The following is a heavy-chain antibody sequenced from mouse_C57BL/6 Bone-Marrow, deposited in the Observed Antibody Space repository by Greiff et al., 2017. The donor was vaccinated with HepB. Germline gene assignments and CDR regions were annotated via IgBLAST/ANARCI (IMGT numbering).Heavy chain of an antibody. CDR2: ISYDGSN. V-gene: IGHV3-6*01. CDR3: ARVAGSSFDY. J-gene: IGHJ2*01. CDR1: GYSITSGYY. D-gene: IGHD1-1*01. Sequence: ESGPGLVKPSQSLSLTCSVTGYSITSGYYWNWIRQFPGNKLEWMGYISYDGSNNYNPSLKNRISITRDTSKNQFFLKLNSVTTEDTATYYCARVAGSSFDYWGQGTTLTVSS.